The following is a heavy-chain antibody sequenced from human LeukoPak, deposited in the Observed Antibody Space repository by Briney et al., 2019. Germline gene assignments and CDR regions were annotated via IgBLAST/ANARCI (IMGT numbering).Heavy chain of an antibody. V-gene: IGHV3-43D*04. CDR3: AKDINPGYSYGPDY. Sequence: QPGGSLRLSCAASGFTFDDYAMHWVRRAPGKGLEWVSLISWDGGSTYYADSVKGRFTISRDNSKNSLYLQMNSLRAEDTALYYCAKDINPGYSYGPDYWGQGTLVTVSS. CDR2: ISWDGGST. CDR1: GFTFDDYA. D-gene: IGHD5-18*01. J-gene: IGHJ4*02.